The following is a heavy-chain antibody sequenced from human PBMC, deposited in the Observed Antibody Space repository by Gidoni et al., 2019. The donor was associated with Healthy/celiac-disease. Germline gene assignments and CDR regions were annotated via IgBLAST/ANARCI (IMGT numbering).Heavy chain of an antibody. CDR3: ARGSSSWDDYYGMDV. J-gene: IGHJ6*02. D-gene: IGHD6-13*01. CDR2: INPSGGST. V-gene: IGHV1-46*03. Sequence: QVQLVQSGAEVKKPGASVKVSCKASGYTFPSYYMHWVRQAPGQGLEWMGIINPSGGSTSYAQKFQGRVTMTRDTSTSTVYMELSSLRSEDTAVYYCARGSSSWDDYYGMDVWGQGTTVTVSS. CDR1: GYTFPSYY.